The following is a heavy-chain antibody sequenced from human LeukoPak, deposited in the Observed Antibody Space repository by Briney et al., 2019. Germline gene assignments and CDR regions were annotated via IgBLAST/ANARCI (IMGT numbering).Heavy chain of an antibody. CDR3: ATDKRVGATADAFVV. V-gene: IGHV3-23*01. CDR1: GFTFSSYG. D-gene: IGHD1-26*01. Sequence: GGTLRLSCAASGFTFSSYGMSWVRQAPGKGLEWVSVISGSGSSAYYADSVKGRFTVSRDNSKNTMYLQMNSLRAEDTALYYCATDKRVGATADAFVVWGQGTMVTVSS. J-gene: IGHJ3*01. CDR2: ISGSGSSA.